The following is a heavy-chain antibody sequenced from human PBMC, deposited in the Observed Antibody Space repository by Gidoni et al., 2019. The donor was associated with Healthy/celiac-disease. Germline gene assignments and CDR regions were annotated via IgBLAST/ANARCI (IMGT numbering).Heavy chain of an antibody. V-gene: IGHV1-8*01. CDR3: ARGLQYSSSWTNYYYMDV. Sequence: QVQLVQSGAEVKKPGASVKVSCKASGYTFTSYDINWVRQATGQGLEWMGRMNPNSGNTGYAQKFQGRVTMTRNTSISTAYMELSSLRSEDTAVYYCARGLQYSSSWTNYYYMDVWGKGTTVTVSS. D-gene: IGHD6-13*01. J-gene: IGHJ6*03. CDR1: GYTFTSYD. CDR2: MNPNSGNT.